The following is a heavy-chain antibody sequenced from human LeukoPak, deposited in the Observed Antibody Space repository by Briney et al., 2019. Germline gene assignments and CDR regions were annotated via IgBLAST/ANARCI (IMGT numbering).Heavy chain of an antibody. V-gene: IGHV6-1*01. Sequence: RTLSLTCAISGDSVCSNYVAWNWMTQSPAMGLVWVGWRYYRSKWYNDYAVSVKSRITINPDTSKNQFSLQLNSVTPEDTAVYYCARRPVAGTMGAFDIWGQGTMVTVSS. D-gene: IGHD6-19*01. CDR2: RYYRSKWYN. CDR1: GDSVCSNYVA. CDR3: ARRPVAGTMGAFDI. J-gene: IGHJ3*02.